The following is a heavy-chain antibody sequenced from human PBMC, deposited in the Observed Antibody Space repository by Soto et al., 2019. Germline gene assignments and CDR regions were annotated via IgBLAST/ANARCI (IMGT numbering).Heavy chain of an antibody. Sequence: GGSLRLSCAASGFTFSSYAMSWVRQAPGKGLEWVGRIKSKTDGGTTDYAAPVKGRFTISRDDSKNTLYLQMNSLKTEDTAVYYCTTDPEYTEPLYFDYWGQGTLVTVSS. D-gene: IGHD2-2*02. CDR1: GFTFSSYA. J-gene: IGHJ4*02. CDR2: IKSKTDGGTT. V-gene: IGHV3-15*01. CDR3: TTDPEYTEPLYFDY.